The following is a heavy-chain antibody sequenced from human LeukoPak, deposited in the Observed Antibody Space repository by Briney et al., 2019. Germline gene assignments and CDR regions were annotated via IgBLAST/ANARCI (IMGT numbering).Heavy chain of an antibody. V-gene: IGHV4-34*01. CDR2: INHSGST. CDR3: ARGGYDFWSGYYSRGQGLDY. D-gene: IGHD3-3*01. Sequence: PSETLSLTCAVYGGSFSGYYWSWIRQPPGKGLEWIGEINHSGSTNYNPSLKSRVTISVDTSKNQFSLKLSSVTAADTAVYYCARGGYDFWSGYYSRGQGLDYWGQGTLVTVSS. CDR1: GGSFSGYY. J-gene: IGHJ4*02.